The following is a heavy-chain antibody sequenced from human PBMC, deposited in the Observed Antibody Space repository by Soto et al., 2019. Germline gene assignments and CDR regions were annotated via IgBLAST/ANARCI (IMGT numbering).Heavy chain of an antibody. CDR1: GFSVRSSQ. V-gene: IGHV3-53*01. CDR3: ARGINGVDY. Sequence: PGGSLRLSCAASGFSVRSSQMSWVRQAPGKGLEWVSIIFSDGTTHYGVSVEGRFTISRDSARNTVYLQMNGLRVDDTAVYYCARGINGVDYWGQGTLVTVSS. D-gene: IGHD2-8*01. CDR2: IFSDGTT. J-gene: IGHJ4*02.